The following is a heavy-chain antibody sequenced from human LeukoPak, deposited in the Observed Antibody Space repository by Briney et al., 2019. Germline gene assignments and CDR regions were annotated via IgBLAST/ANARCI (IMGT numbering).Heavy chain of an antibody. J-gene: IGHJ3*02. CDR3: AKDMKRVIRYAFDI. D-gene: IGHD2/OR15-2a*01. V-gene: IGHV3-9*01. Sequence: GRSLRLSCAASGFTFDDYAMHWARQAPGKGLEWVSGISWNSGSIGYADSVKGRFTISRDNAKNSLYLQMNSLRAEDTALYYCAKDMKRVIRYAFDIWGQGTMVTVSS. CDR2: ISWNSGSI. CDR1: GFTFDDYA.